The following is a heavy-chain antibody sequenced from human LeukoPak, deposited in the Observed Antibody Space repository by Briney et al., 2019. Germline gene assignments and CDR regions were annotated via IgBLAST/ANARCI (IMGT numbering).Heavy chain of an antibody. CDR2: INPSGGST. Sequence: ASVKVSCKASGYTFTSYGISWVRQAPGQGLEWMGIINPSGGSTSYAQKFQGRVTMTRDTSTSTVYMELSSLRSEDTAVYYCASTRPRVAHDAFDIWGQGTMVTVSS. D-gene: IGHD3-3*01. CDR3: ASTRPRVAHDAFDI. J-gene: IGHJ3*02. V-gene: IGHV1-46*01. CDR1: GYTFTSYG.